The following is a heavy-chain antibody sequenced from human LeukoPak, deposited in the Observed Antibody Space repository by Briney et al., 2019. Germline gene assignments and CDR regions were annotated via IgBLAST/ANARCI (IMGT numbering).Heavy chain of an antibody. CDR1: GFTFSNYA. V-gene: IGHV3-48*02. CDR2: ITASGTAM. D-gene: IGHD1-26*01. J-gene: IGHJ4*02. Sequence: GGSLRLSCAASGFTFSNYAMNWVRQAPGKGLEWVSHITASGTAMFYADSVKGRFTISRDNAKNSLYLQMNSLRDEDTAVYYCASSGSYRFDYWGQGTLVTVSS. CDR3: ASSGSYRFDY.